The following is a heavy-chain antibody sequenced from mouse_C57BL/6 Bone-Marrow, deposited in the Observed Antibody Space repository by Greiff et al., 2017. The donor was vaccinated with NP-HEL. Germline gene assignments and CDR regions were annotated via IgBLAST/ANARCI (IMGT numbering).Heavy chain of an antibody. V-gene: IGHV1-81*01. CDR3: AKCGPWYIEV. CDR1: GYTFTSYG. J-gene: IGHJ1*03. CDR2: IYPRSGNT. Sequence: QVQLQQSGAELARPGASVKLSCKASGYTFTSYGISWVKQRTGQGLEWIGEIYPRSGNTYYNEKFKGKATLTADKSSSTAYMELRSLTSEDSAEYFGAKCGPWYIEVGGTGTAITVTA.